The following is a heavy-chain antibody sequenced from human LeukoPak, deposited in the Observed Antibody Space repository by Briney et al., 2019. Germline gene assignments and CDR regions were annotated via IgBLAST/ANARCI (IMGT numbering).Heavy chain of an antibody. Sequence: PGGSLRLSCAASGFTFGNHWMTWVRQAPGKGLEWLAHIKEDGSETAYVDSVRGRFTISRDNAKNSLYLQMNSLRAEDTAVYYCRRRVGATEYYFDYWGQGTLVTVSS. CDR1: GFTFGNHW. CDR2: IKEDGSET. CDR3: RRRVGATEYYFDY. V-gene: IGHV3-7*01. D-gene: IGHD1-26*01. J-gene: IGHJ4*02.